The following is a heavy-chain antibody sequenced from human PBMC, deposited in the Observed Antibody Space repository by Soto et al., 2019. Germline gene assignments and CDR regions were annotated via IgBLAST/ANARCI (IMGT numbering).Heavy chain of an antibody. Sequence: QVQLVQSGAEVKKPGASVKVSCKASGYTFTSYGISWVRQAPGQGLEWMGWISAYNGNTNYAQKLQGRVTMTTDTSTSTAYMELRSLRSDDTAVYYCVRVFTPLLWFGELSGGDYWGQGTLVTVSS. CDR3: VRVFTPLLWFGELSGGDY. D-gene: IGHD3-10*01. V-gene: IGHV1-18*04. J-gene: IGHJ4*02. CDR1: GYTFTSYG. CDR2: ISAYNGNT.